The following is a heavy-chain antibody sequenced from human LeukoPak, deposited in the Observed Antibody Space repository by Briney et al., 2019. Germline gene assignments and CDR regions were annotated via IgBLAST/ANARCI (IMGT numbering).Heavy chain of an antibody. V-gene: IGHV3-21*01. CDR1: GFTFSSYN. Sequence: GGSLRLSCAASGFTFSSYNMNWVRQAPGKGLEWVSSISSGSIYMFYADSVKGRFTISRDNAKNSLYLQMNSLRAEDTAVYYCAREMFPYDSSGSPGPWGQGTLVTVSS. CDR3: AREMFPYDSSGSPGP. J-gene: IGHJ4*02. D-gene: IGHD3-22*01. CDR2: ISSGSIYM.